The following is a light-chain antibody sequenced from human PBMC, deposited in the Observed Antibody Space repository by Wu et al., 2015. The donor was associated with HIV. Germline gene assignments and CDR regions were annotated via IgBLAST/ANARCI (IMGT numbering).Light chain of an antibody. CDR1: QSISSS. J-gene: IGKJ2*03. CDR3: QHSYSTPYS. CDR2: AAS. Sequence: DIQMTQSPSSLSASVGDRVTITCRASQSISSSLNWYQQKPWKAPKLLIYAASSLQSGVPSRFSGSGSGTDFTLTISSLQPEDFATYYCQHSYSTPYSFGQGTKLEIK. V-gene: IGKV1-39*01.